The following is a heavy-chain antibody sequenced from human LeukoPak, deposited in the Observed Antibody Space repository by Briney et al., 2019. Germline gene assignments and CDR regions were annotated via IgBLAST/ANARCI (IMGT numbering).Heavy chain of an antibody. D-gene: IGHD4-23*01. V-gene: IGHV4-39*01. Sequence: PSETLSLTCTVSGGSISSSSYYWGWIRQPPGKGLEWIGSIYYSGSTYYNPSLKSRVTISVDTSKNQFSLKLSSVTAADTAVYYCARTATVGHGEPYFDYWGQGTLVTVSS. CDR1: GGSISSSSYY. CDR2: IYYSGST. J-gene: IGHJ4*02. CDR3: ARTATVGHGEPYFDY.